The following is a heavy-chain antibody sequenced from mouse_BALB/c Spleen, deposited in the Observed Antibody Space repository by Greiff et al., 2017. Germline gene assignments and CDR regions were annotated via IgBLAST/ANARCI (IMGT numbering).Heavy chain of an antibody. CDR3: TRDYGSSLYFDY. J-gene: IGHJ2*01. CDR2: INPSNGGT. CDR1: GYTFTSYY. V-gene: IGHV1S81*02. Sequence: QVQLQQSGAELVKPGASVKLSCKASGYTFTSYYMYWVKQRPGQGLEWIGEINPSNGGTNFNEKFKSKATLTVDKSSSTAYMQLSSLTSEDSAVYYCTRDYGSSLYFDYWGQGTTLTVSS. D-gene: IGHD1-1*01.